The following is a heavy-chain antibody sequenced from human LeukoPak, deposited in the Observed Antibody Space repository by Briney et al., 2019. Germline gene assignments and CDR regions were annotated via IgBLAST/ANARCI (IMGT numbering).Heavy chain of an antibody. J-gene: IGHJ4*02. CDR2: ISGSGGST. CDR1: GFTFSNYG. V-gene: IGHV3-23*01. CDR3: AKALSEWELLFDY. Sequence: GGSLRLSCAASGFTFSNYGMSWVRQAPGKGLEWVSAISGSGGSTYYADSVKGRFTISRDNSKNTLYLQMNSLRAEDTAVYYCAKALSEWELLFDYWGQGTLVTVSS. D-gene: IGHD1-26*01.